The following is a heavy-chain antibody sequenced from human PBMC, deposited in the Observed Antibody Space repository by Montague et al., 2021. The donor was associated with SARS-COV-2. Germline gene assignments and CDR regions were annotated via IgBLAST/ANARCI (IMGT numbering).Heavy chain of an antibody. CDR2: INHSGGT. CDR3: ARGRRRYNWRDETSYYYGMDV. CDR1: GGSLSGYY. V-gene: IGHV4-34*01. J-gene: IGHJ6*02. D-gene: IGHD1-20*01. Sequence: SETLSLTCAVYGGSLSGYYWSWIRQPPGKGLEWIGEINHSGGTNXXPSLKSRVTISLDTSKNQFSLKLSSVTAADTAVYYCARGRRRYNWRDETSYYYGMDVWGQGTTVTVSS.